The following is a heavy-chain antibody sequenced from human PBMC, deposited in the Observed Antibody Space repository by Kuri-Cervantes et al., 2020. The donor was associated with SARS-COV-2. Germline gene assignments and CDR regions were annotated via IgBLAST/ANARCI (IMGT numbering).Heavy chain of an antibody. CDR1: DGSISSGSYY. CDR3: ARGGRTRNSYYLDY. J-gene: IGHJ4*02. CDR2: IYTSGST. V-gene: IGHV4-61*02. D-gene: IGHD3-10*01. Sequence: SCPVSDGSISSGSYYWTWIRQPAGKGLEWIGRIYTSGSTNYNPSLKSRVTISVDTSKNQFSLKLSSVTAADTAVYYCARGGRTRNSYYLDYWGQGTLVTVSS.